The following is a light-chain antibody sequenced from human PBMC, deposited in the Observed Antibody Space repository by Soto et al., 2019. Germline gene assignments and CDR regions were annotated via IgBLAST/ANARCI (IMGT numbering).Light chain of an antibody. CDR3: SSYTSTTVI. V-gene: IGLV2-14*01. Sequence: QSVLTQPASVSGSPGQSITISCTGTSSDVGIYSSLSWYQQHPGKAPKLMIYEVSNRPSGVSNRFSGSKSGNTASLTISGLQPEDEADYYCSSYTSTTVIFGGGTKVTVL. J-gene: IGLJ2*01. CDR2: EVS. CDR1: SSDVGIYSS.